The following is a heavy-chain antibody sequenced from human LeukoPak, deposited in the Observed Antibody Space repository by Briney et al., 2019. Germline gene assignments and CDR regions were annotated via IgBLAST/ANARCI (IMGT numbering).Heavy chain of an antibody. CDR3: ARALSSGWLFLFGY. D-gene: IGHD6-19*01. CDR2: IHSGGST. J-gene: IGHJ4*02. Sequence: GGSLRLSCAASGFTVSSTYMSWVRQAPGKGLEWVSVIHSGGSTYYPDSVRGRFTISRDNSKNTLYLQMNSLRAEDTAVYYCARALSSGWLFLFGYWGQGTLVTVSS. V-gene: IGHV3-53*01. CDR1: GFTVSSTY.